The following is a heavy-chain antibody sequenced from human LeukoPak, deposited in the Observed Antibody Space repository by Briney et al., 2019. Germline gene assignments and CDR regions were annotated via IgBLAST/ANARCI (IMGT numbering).Heavy chain of an antibody. D-gene: IGHD6-6*01. V-gene: IGHV3-23*01. CDR2: ISGSGGST. CDR1: GFTVSSNY. CDR3: AKRPRSSIAARDAFDI. J-gene: IGHJ3*02. Sequence: PGGSLRLSCAASGFTVSSNYMSWVRQAPGKVLEWVSPISGSGGSTYYADSVKGRFTISRDNSKNTLYVQMNSLRAEDTAVYYCAKRPRSSIAARDAFDIWGQGTMVTVSS.